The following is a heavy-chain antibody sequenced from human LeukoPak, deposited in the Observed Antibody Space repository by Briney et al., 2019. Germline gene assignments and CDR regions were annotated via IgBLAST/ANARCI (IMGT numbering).Heavy chain of an antibody. CDR3: AKDTNTIIVVGLFDY. CDR2: ISGSGGST. CDR1: GFTFSNYA. Sequence: GGSLRLSCAASGFTFSNYAMSWVRQAPGKGLEWVSGISGSGGSTYYADSVKGRFTISRDNSKNTLYLQMNSLRAEDTAVYYCAKDTNTIIVVGLFDYWGQGTLVTVSS. J-gene: IGHJ4*02. D-gene: IGHD3-22*01. V-gene: IGHV3-23*01.